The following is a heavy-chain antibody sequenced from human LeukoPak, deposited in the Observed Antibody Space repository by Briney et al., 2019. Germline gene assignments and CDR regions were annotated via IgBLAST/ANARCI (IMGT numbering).Heavy chain of an antibody. V-gene: IGHV3-66*02. Sequence: PGGSLRLSCAASGFTVSSSYVNWVRQAPGKGLEWVSVIHSGGSAYYADSVKGRFTTSRDNSKNTLDLQMNSLRTEDTAVYYCARGLRSSTTWGAIDIWGQGTMVTVSS. J-gene: IGHJ3*02. D-gene: IGHD2-2*01. CDR3: ARGLRSSTTWGAIDI. CDR2: IHSGGSA. CDR1: GFTVSSSY.